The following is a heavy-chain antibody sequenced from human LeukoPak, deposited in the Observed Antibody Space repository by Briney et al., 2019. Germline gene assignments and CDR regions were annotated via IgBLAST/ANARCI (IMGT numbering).Heavy chain of an antibody. D-gene: IGHD1-14*01. CDR1: GFIVSSKY. CDR2: IHSGGST. V-gene: IGHV3-66*02. J-gene: IGHJ4*02. Sequence: GGSLRLSCATSGFIVSSKYMIWVRQAPGKGLEWVSVIHSGGSTYSADSVKGRFTISRDNSKNALYLQMNSLRPEDTAVYNCARMDLWRGAGGWSYFDYWGQGTLVTVSS. CDR3: ARMDLWRGAGGWSYFDY.